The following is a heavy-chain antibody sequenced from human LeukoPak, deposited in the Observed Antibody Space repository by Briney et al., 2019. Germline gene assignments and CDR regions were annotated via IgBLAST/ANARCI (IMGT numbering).Heavy chain of an antibody. J-gene: IGHJ5*02. CDR2: INHSGST. CDR1: GGSFSGYY. V-gene: IGHV4-34*01. D-gene: IGHD2-2*02. Sequence: SDTLSLTCAVYGGSFSGYYWSWIRQPPGKGLEWIGEINHSGSTNYNPSLKSRVTISVDTSKNQFSLKLSSVTAADTAVYYCARGRLTRGYCSSTSCYTYWFDPWGQGTLVTVSS. CDR3: ARGRLTRGYCSSTSCYTYWFDP.